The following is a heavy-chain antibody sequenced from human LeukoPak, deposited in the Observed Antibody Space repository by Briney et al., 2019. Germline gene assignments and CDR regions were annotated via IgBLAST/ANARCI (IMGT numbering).Heavy chain of an antibody. J-gene: IGHJ4*02. Sequence: PSETLSLTCTVSGGSISSGDYYWSWIRQPPGKGLEWIGYIYYSGSTYYNPSLKSRVTISVDTSKNQCSLKLSSVTAADTAVYYCGRGVMGDRNDYFDYWGQGTLVTVSS. CDR1: GGSISSGDYY. V-gene: IGHV4-30-4*08. CDR2: IYYSGST. D-gene: IGHD3-16*01. CDR3: GRGVMGDRNDYFDY.